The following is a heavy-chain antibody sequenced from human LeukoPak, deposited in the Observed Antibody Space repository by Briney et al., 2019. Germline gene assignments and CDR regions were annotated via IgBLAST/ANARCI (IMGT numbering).Heavy chain of an antibody. J-gene: IGHJ4*02. Sequence: PGGSLRLSCGASGLTFKNYAMNWVRQAPGKGLEWVSGITASGATTYYADSVRGRFTISRDNSKNTSFLQMNSLGAEDTAVYFCAKGYCSSRTCYFLEGWGQGTLVTVSS. D-gene: IGHD2-2*01. CDR1: GLTFKNYA. CDR2: ITASGATT. V-gene: IGHV3-23*01. CDR3: AKGYCSSRTCYFLEG.